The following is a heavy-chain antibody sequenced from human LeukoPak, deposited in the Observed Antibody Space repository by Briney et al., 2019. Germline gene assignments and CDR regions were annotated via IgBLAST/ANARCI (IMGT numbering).Heavy chain of an antibody. CDR3: AKDPRSCVGDSCLLNQD. CDR1: GLTFSTYS. D-gene: IGHD3/OR15-3a*01. Sequence: PGGSLRLSCPGSGLTFSTYSMSWVRQAPGKGLEWVSTISGPGGTTRYAESVKGRFTISRDNSRSTLFVQLNSLRAEDTAVYYGAKDPRSCVGDSCLLNQDWGQGTLVTVSS. V-gene: IGHV3-23*01. J-gene: IGHJ4*02. CDR2: ISGPGGTT.